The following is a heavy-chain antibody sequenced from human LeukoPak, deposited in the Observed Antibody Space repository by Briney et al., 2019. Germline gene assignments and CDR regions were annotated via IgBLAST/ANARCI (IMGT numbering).Heavy chain of an antibody. CDR1: GYTFTSYG. Sequence: ASVKASCKASGYTFTSYGISWVRRAPGQGLEWMGWVSPYNGNTNYAQKLQGTLTMTTDTSTSTAYMELRSLRSDDTAVYYCARDSATVPTYYYYGMDVWGQGTTVTVSS. J-gene: IGHJ6*02. D-gene: IGHD3-10*01. CDR3: ARDSATVPTYYYYGMDV. CDR2: VSPYNGNT. V-gene: IGHV1-18*01.